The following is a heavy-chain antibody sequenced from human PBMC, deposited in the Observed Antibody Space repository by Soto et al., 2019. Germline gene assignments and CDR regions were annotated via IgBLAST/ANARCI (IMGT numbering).Heavy chain of an antibody. V-gene: IGHV1-18*04. CDR2: ISIYNGNT. Sequence: QVQLVQSGAEVKNPGASVKVSCKASGDTFTSNGISWVRQAPGQGLEWLAWISIYNGNTQYAQKVQGRVTMTTDTSTNTAYMELRSLRSDDTAVYYCARAPGSSSRPLVFDYWGQGTLVTVSA. J-gene: IGHJ4*02. D-gene: IGHD6-6*01. CDR1: GDTFTSNG. CDR3: ARAPGSSSRPLVFDY.